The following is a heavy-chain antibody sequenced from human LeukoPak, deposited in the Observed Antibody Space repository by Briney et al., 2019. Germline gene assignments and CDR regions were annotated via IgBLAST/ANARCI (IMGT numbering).Heavy chain of an antibody. CDR1: GGSISSSSYY. J-gene: IGHJ6*02. Sequence: RPSETLSLTCTVSGGSISSSSYYWGWIRQPRGKGLEWIGSIYYSGSTYYNPSLKSRVTISVDTSKNQFSLKLSSVTAADTAVYYCARVAPARQWLVHRYYYYYGMDVWGQGTTVTVSS. V-gene: IGHV4-39*01. CDR3: ARVAPARQWLVHRYYYYYGMDV. D-gene: IGHD6-19*01. CDR2: IYYSGST.